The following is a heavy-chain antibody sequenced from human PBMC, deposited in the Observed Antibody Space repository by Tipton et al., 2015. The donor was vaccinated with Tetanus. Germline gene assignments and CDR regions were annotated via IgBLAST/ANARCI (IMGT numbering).Heavy chain of an antibody. V-gene: IGHV4-59*01. CDR2: MFYGGSP. D-gene: IGHD3-10*01. J-gene: IGHJ4*02. Sequence: TLSLTCAVYGGSFSSYYWSWIRQRPGKGLEWIGYMFYGGSPKYNPSLKSRVTILVDKSKNQLSLKLRSVTAADTAVYFCARDPYYNGGGYFDYWGQGTLVTVSS. CDR3: ARDPYYNGGGYFDY. CDR1: GGSFSSYY.